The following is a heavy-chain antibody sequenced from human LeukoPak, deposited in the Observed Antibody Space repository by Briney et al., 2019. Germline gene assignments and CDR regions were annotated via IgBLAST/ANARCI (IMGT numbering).Heavy chain of an antibody. J-gene: IGHJ4*02. V-gene: IGHV1-8*03. CDR1: GYTFASYD. Sequence: GASVKVSCKASGYTFASYDINWVRQATGQGLEWMGWMNPNSGNTGYAQKFQGRVTITRDTSISTAYMELSSLRSEDTAVYYCARRSDYYDSSAYYFWGQGTRVTVSS. CDR3: ARRSDYYDSSAYYF. CDR2: MNPNSGNT. D-gene: IGHD3-22*01.